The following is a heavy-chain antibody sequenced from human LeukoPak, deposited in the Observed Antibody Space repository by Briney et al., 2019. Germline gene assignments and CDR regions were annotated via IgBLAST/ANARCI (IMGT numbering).Heavy chain of an antibody. CDR2: ISSSSSYI. Sequence: PGGSLRLSCAASGFTFSSYSMNWVRQAPGKGLEWVSSISSSSSYIYYADSVKGRFTISRDNAKNSLYLQMNSLRAEDTAVYYCARDGGYSYGPHGYWGQGTLVTVSS. J-gene: IGHJ4*02. CDR3: ARDGGYSYGPHGY. D-gene: IGHD5-18*01. V-gene: IGHV3-21*04. CDR1: GFTFSSYS.